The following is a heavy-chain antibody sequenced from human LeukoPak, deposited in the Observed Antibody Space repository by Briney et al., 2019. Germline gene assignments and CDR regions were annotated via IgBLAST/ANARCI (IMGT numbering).Heavy chain of an antibody. J-gene: IGHJ6*03. CDR2: ISAYNGNT. D-gene: IGHD2-21*02. V-gene: IGHV1-18*01. Sequence: ASVKVSCKASGYTFTSYGISWVRQAPGQGLEWMGWISAYNGNTNYAQKLQGRVTMTTDTSTSTAYMELRSLRSDDTAVYYCARLHIVVVTATPLVGYYYMDVWGKGTTVTVSS. CDR1: GYTFTSYG. CDR3: ARLHIVVVTATPLVGYYYMDV.